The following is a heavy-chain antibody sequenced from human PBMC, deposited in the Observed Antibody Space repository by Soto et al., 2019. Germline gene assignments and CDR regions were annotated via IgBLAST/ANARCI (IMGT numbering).Heavy chain of an antibody. J-gene: IGHJ6*03. Sequence: GGSLRLSCAASGFTFSSYAMSWVRQAPGKGLEWVSAISGSGGSTYYADSVKGRFTISRDNSKNTLYLQMNSLRAEDTAVYYCAKDGSNVGHYYYYFMAVWGKGTTVTVSS. V-gene: IGHV3-23*01. D-gene: IGHD1-26*01. CDR1: GFTFSSYA. CDR2: ISGSGGST. CDR3: AKDGSNVGHYYYYFMAV.